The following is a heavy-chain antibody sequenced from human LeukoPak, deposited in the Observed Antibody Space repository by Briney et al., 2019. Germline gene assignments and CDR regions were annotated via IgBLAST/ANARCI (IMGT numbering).Heavy chain of an antibody. CDR1: GGTFNSYA. Sequence: SVKVSCKASGGTFNSYAISWVRQAPGQGVEWMGRIIPIFGTANYARKFQGRVTITTDESPHTAYMKLSSLRSEDTSVYYCARHSVYYYVSDAFDIWGQGTMVTDSS. CDR2: IIPIFGTA. CDR3: ARHSVYYYVSDAFDI. V-gene: IGHV1-69*05. D-gene: IGHD3-22*01. J-gene: IGHJ3*02.